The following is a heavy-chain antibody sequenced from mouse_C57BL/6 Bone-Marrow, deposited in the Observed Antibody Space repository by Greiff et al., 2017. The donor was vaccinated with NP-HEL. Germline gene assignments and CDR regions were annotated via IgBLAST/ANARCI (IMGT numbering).Heavy chain of an antibody. Sequence: VQLQPSGAALVRPGASVKLSCTASGFHIKDDYMHWVKQRPEQGLEWIGWIDPENGDTEYASKFQGKATITSDTSSNTAYLQLSSLTSEDTAVYYCTPTVVATNYWGQGTTLTVSS. CDR2: IDPENGDT. V-gene: IGHV14-4*01. J-gene: IGHJ2*01. CDR1: GFHIKDDY. D-gene: IGHD1-1*01. CDR3: TPTVVATNY.